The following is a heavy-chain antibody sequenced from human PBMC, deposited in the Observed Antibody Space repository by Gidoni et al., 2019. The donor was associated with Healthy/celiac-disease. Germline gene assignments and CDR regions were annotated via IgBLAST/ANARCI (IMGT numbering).Heavy chain of an antibody. CDR2: IYYSGST. Sequence: QVQLQESGPGLVKPSDTLSLTCTVSGGSISSYYCRWLRPPPGKGLEWIGYIYYSGSTNYNPSRKSRVTISVDTSKNQFSLKLSSGTAADTALYYSARGLVVAVAGYFDYWGQGTLVTVSS. D-gene: IGHD6-19*01. CDR3: ARGLVVAVAGYFDY. CDR1: GGSISSYY. J-gene: IGHJ4*02. V-gene: IGHV4-59*13.